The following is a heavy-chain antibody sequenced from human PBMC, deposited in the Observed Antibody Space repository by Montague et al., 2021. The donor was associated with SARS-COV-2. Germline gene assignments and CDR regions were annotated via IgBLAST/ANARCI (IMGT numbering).Heavy chain of an antibody. J-gene: IGHJ4*02. D-gene: IGHD3-9*01. CDR2: ISSSGSTI. CDR1: GFTFSSYE. CDR3: ARDRSYYDILTGYYTICYFDY. Sequence: SLRLSCAASGFTFSSYEMNWVRQAPGKGLEWVSYISSSGSTIYYADSVKGRFIISRDSAKNSLYLQMNSLRAEDTAVYYCARDRSYYDILTGYYTICYFDYWGQGTLVTVSS. V-gene: IGHV3-48*03.